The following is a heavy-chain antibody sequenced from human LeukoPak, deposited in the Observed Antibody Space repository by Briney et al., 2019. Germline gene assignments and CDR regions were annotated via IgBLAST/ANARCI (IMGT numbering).Heavy chain of an antibody. J-gene: IGHJ4*02. CDR2: IIPIFGTA. Sequence: SVKVSCKASGGTFSSYAISWVRQAPGQGLEWMGGIIPIFGTANYAQELQGRVTITADESTSTAYMELSSLRSEDTAVYYCARNPGGDCYYCYYYWGQGTLVTVSS. CDR3: ARNPGGDCYYCYYY. V-gene: IGHV1-69*13. D-gene: IGHD2-21*02. CDR1: GGTFSSYA.